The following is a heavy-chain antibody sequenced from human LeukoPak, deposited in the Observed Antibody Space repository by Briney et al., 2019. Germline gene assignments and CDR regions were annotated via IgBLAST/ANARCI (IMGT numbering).Heavy chain of an antibody. CDR1: GGSISSYY. Sequence: PSETLSLTCTVSGGSISSYYWSWIWQPAGKGLEWIGRIYTSGSTNYNPSLKSRVTMSVDTSRNQFSLKLSSITAADTALYYCAREVTGYSSSWPRFDYWGQGTLVTVSS. CDR2: IYTSGST. J-gene: IGHJ4*02. D-gene: IGHD6-13*01. V-gene: IGHV4-4*07. CDR3: AREVTGYSSSWPRFDY.